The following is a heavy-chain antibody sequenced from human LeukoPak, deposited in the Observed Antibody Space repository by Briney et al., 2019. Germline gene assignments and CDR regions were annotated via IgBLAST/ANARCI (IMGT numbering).Heavy chain of an antibody. D-gene: IGHD5-18*01. V-gene: IGHV3-43*01. CDR3: AKDHSTGTAMVDY. CDR2: ISWDGGST. Sequence: GGSLRLSCAASGFTFDDYTMHWVRQAPGKGLEWVSLISWDGGSTYYADSVKGRFTISRDNSKNSLYLQTNSLRTEDTALYYCAKDHSTGTAMVDYWGQGTLVTVSS. J-gene: IGHJ4*02. CDR1: GFTFDDYT.